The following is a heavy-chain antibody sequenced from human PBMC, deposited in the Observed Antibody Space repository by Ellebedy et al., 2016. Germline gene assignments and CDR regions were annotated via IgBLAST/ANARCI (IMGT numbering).Heavy chain of an antibody. Sequence: GGSLRLXXAASGFTFSSYAMSWVRQAPGKGREWVATINQDGSRKYYVDSVEGRFSISRDNTKNSLFLQMNSLRADDTAVYYCATYATSFRDWGQGTLVTVSS. CDR2: INQDGSRK. CDR3: ATYATSFRD. D-gene: IGHD2-2*01. CDR1: GFTFSSYA. V-gene: IGHV3-7*01. J-gene: IGHJ4*02.